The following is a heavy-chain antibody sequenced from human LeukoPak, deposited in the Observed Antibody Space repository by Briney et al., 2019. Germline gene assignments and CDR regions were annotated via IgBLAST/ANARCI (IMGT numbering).Heavy chain of an antibody. D-gene: IGHD5-18*01. Sequence: GGSLRLYCAASGFTFSNYGIYWVRQAPGKGLEWVAYIQYDGGKTYYADSVKGRFTISRDNSKNTLYMQMNSLRAEDTAVYYCAKGDKPVIAMVKFDYWGQGTLVTVSS. J-gene: IGHJ4*02. CDR1: GFTFSNYG. CDR2: IQYDGGKT. CDR3: AKGDKPVIAMVKFDY. V-gene: IGHV3-30*02.